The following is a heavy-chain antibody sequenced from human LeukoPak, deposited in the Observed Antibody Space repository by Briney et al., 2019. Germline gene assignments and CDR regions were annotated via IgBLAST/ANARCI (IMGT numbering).Heavy chain of an antibody. CDR3: ARDRDCSGGSCYEYSYYYYGMDV. J-gene: IGHJ6*02. V-gene: IGHV1-69*04. D-gene: IGHD2-15*01. Sequence: EASVKVSCKASGGTFSGYTISWVRQAPAQGLEWMGRIIPILGIANYAQKFQGRVTITADKSTSTAYMELSSLRSEDTAVYYCARDRDCSGGSCYEYSYYYYGMDVWGQGTTVTVSS. CDR1: GGTFSGYT. CDR2: IIPILGIA.